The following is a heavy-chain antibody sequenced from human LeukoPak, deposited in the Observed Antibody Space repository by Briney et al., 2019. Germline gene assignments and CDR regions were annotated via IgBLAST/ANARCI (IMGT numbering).Heavy chain of an antibody. CDR3: ARDYADYVGYFFFDY. J-gene: IGHJ4*02. CDR1: GFTVNSHY. Sequence: GGSLRLSCAASGFTVNSHYMSWVRQAPGKGLEWVSIIYGGGGTYYADSAKGWFTISRDNSQNTLYLQMNSLRAEDTAVYYCARDYADYVGYFFFDYWGQGTLVTVSS. CDR2: IYGGGGT. V-gene: IGHV3-53*01. D-gene: IGHD4-17*01.